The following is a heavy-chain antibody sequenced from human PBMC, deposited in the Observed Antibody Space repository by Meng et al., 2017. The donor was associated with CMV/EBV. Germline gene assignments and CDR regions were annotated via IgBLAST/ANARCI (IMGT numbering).Heavy chain of an antibody. CDR3: AAEQYCSGGSCYGSSVGEGAFDI. D-gene: IGHD2-15*01. V-gene: IGHV1-58*01. CDR2: LVVGSGNT. Sequence: SVKLSCKASGFTFTSSSVQWVRQARGQRLEWIGWLVVGSGNTNHAQKFQERVTITRDMSTSTAYTELSSLRSEDTAVYYCAAEQYCSGGSCYGSSVGEGAFDIWGQGTMVTVSS. J-gene: IGHJ3*02. CDR1: GFTFTSSS.